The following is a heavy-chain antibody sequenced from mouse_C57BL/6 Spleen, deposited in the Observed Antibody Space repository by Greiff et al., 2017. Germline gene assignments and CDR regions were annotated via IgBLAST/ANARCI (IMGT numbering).Heavy chain of an antibody. Sequence: EVQLQQSGPELVKPGASVKISCKASGYTFTDYYMNWVQQSHGKSLEWIGDINPNNGGTSYNQKFKGKATLTVDKSSSTAYMELRSLTSEDSAVYYCARGPYYYGSSPFAYWGQGTLVTVSA. D-gene: IGHD1-1*01. CDR3: ARGPYYYGSSPFAY. J-gene: IGHJ3*01. V-gene: IGHV1-26*01. CDR2: INPNNGGT. CDR1: GYTFTDYY.